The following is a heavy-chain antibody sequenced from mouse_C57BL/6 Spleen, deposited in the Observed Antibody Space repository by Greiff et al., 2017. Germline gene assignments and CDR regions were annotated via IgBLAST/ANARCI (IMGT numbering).Heavy chain of an antibody. CDR1: GFTFTDYY. CDR2: IRNKANGYTT. Sequence: EVMLVESGGGLVQPGGSLSLSCAASGFTFTDYYMSWVRQPPGKALEWLGFIRNKANGYTTEYSASVKGRFTISRDNSQSILYLQMNALRAEDSATYYCARSVSGYLYAMDYWGQGTSVTVSS. D-gene: IGHD3-2*02. V-gene: IGHV7-3*01. CDR3: ARSVSGYLYAMDY. J-gene: IGHJ4*01.